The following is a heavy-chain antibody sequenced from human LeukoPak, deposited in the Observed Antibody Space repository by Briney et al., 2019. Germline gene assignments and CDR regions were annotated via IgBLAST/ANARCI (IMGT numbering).Heavy chain of an antibody. Sequence: GGSLRLSCADSGFTFGRYWMHWVRQAPGKGLVWVSHITTDGSGTSYADSVKGRFTISRDNAKNTLYLQMNSLRAEDTAVYYCARGAIVGANFDYWGQGTLVTVPS. CDR2: ITTDGSGT. CDR3: ARGAIVGANFDY. V-gene: IGHV3-74*01. J-gene: IGHJ4*02. D-gene: IGHD1-26*01. CDR1: GFTFGRYW.